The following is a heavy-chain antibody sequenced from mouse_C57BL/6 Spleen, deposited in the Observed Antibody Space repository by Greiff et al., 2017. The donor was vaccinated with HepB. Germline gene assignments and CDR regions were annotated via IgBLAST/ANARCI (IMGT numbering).Heavy chain of an antibody. CDR3: AKTGFTAGTVAY. CDR1: GFSLTSYG. J-gene: IGHJ3*01. CDR2: IWSGGST. Sequence: QVQLKESGPGLVQPSQSLSITCTVSGFSLTSYGVHWVRQPPGKGLEWLGVIWSGGSTDYNAAFISRLSISKDNSKSQVFFKMNSLQADDTAIYYCAKTGFTAGTVAYWGQGTLVTVSA. D-gene: IGHD1-2*01. V-gene: IGHV2-4*01.